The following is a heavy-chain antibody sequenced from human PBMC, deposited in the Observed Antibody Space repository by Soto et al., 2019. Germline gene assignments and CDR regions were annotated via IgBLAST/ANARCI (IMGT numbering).Heavy chain of an antibody. CDR3: ARDLKLHDAFDI. J-gene: IGHJ3*02. CDR2: FDPEGGEA. D-gene: IGHD3-10*01. Sequence: ASVKVSCKISGHTLTELSIHWVRQAPGKGLEWMGGFDPEGGEAIYAQKWHGRVTVTEDTVTDTAYMELSGLNSDDTAVYYCARDLKLHDAFDIWGQGTMVTVSS. CDR1: GHTLTELS. V-gene: IGHV1-24*01.